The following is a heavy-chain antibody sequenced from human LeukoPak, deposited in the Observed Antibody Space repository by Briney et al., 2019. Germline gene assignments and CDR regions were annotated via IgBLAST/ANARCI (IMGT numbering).Heavy chain of an antibody. CDR2: IIPILGIA. CDR1: GGTFSSYT. J-gene: IGHJ4*02. D-gene: IGHD6-6*01. Sequence: ASVKVSCKASGGTFSSYTISWVRQAPGQGLEWMGRIIPILGIANYAQKFQGRVTITADKSTNTAYMELSSLRSEDTAVYYCARDHVYSSSGPLDYWGQGTLVTVSS. CDR3: ARDHVYSSSGPLDY. V-gene: IGHV1-69*04.